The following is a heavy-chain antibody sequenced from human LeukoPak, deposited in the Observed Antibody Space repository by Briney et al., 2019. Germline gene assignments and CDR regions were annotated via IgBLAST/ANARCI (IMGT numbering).Heavy chain of an antibody. J-gene: IGHJ5*02. CDR1: AYSFSTYD. V-gene: IGHV1-8*03. CDR3: ARGGSRLRQLVLFNGDWFDP. D-gene: IGHD6-13*01. Sequence: ASVKVSCKASAYSFSTYDINWVRQATGQGLEWMGWMNPDSGNTGYAQKFQGRVTITRNTSISTAYVELSSLKSDDTAVYYCARGGSRLRQLVLFNGDWFDPWGQGTLVTVSS. CDR2: MNPDSGNT.